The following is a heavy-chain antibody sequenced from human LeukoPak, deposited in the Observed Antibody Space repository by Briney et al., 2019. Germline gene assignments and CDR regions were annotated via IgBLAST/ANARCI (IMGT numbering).Heavy chain of an antibody. CDR1: GYTFTSYY. D-gene: IGHD3-10*01. V-gene: IGHV1-46*01. CDR3: ARDSGMVRGTVDY. J-gene: IGHJ4*02. CDR2: INPSGGST. Sequence: ASVKVSCKSSGYTFTSYYMYWVRQAPGQGLEWMGIINPSGGSTSYAQKFQGRVTMTRDTSTSTVYMELSSVRSEDTSVYYGARDSGMVRGTVDYWGQGTLVTVSS.